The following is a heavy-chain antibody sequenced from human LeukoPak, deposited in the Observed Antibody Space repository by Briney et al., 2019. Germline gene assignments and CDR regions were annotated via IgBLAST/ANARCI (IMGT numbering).Heavy chain of an antibody. CDR1: GFTFSSFG. Sequence: GGSLTLSCAASGFTFSSFGMHWVRQAPGKGLEWMRVISYDGGTKFYADSVKGRFPISKDNSKNTLYLEMNSLRDEDTAVYYCAKELSQFTSRSLDYWGQGTLVTVSS. D-gene: IGHD2/OR15-2a*01. V-gene: IGHV3-30*18. CDR3: AKELSQFTSRSLDY. J-gene: IGHJ4*02. CDR2: ISYDGGTK.